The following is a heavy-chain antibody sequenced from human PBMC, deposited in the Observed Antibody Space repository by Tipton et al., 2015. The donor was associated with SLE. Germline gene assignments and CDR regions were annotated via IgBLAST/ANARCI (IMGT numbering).Heavy chain of an antibody. D-gene: IGHD6-13*01. Sequence: TLSLTCAVSGYSISSDYSWGWIRQPPGKGLEWIGSLSHSGSTYYNPSLKSRVTMSVDTSKNLFSLNLKSVTVPDAAVYYCARGVAPAGTAGDLWGQGTLVTVSS. J-gene: IGHJ5*02. CDR1: GYSISSDYS. CDR2: LSHSGST. V-gene: IGHV4-38-2*01. CDR3: ARGVAPAGTAGDL.